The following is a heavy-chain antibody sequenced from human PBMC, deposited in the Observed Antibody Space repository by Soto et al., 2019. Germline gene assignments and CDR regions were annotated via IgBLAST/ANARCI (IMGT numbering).Heavy chain of an antibody. Sequence: EVQLLESGGGLVQPGGSLRLSCAASGFTFSSYAMSWVRQAPGKGLEWVSAISGSGGSTYYADSVKGRFTISRDNSKITLYLQMISLRAEDTAVYYCATPPPSFGELWIYCMDVWCQWTTVTVSS. D-gene: IGHD3-10*01. CDR1: GFTFSSYA. J-gene: IGHJ6*02. CDR3: ATPPPSFGELWIYCMDV. V-gene: IGHV3-23*01. CDR2: ISGSGGST.